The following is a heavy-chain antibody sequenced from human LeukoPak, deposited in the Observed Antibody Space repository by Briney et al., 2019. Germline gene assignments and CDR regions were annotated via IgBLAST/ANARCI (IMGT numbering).Heavy chain of an antibody. V-gene: IGHV1-2*02. CDR1: GYTFTGYY. CDR3: ARGRSDYYLDS. D-gene: IGHD3-10*01. CDR2: IYPNSGGT. J-gene: IGHJ4*02. Sequence: GASVKVSCKASGYTFTGYYMHWVRQAPGQGLEWMRWIYPNSGGTNYAQNFQGRVTMTRDTSISTAYMGLSRLRSDDTAVYFCARGRSDYYLDSWGQGTLVTVSS.